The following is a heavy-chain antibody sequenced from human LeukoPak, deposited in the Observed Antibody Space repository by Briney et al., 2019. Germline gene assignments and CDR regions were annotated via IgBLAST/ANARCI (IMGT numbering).Heavy chain of an antibody. J-gene: IGHJ4*02. CDR3: ARYSSAFVYFEY. CDR2: IYHSGSI. Sequence: SETLSLTCAVYGGSFSGYYWSWIRQSPGKGLEWIGYIYHSGSINCKSSLKSRVTMSRDTSKNQLSLRLSSVTAADTAVYYCARYSSAFVYFEYWGQGALVTVSS. V-gene: IGHV4-59*08. D-gene: IGHD6-25*01. CDR1: GGSFSGYY.